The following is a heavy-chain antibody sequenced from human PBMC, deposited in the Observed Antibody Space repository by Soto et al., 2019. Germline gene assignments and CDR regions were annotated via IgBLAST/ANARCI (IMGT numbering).Heavy chain of an antibody. Sequence: HPGGSLRLSCAASGFTFSSYGMHWVRQAPGKGLEWVAVISYDGSNKYYADSVKGRFTISRDNSKNTLYLQMNSLRAEDTAVYYCAKPFPSDLTYYYDSSGFDYWGQGTLVTVSS. V-gene: IGHV3-30*18. D-gene: IGHD3-22*01. J-gene: IGHJ4*02. CDR3: AKPFPSDLTYYYDSSGFDY. CDR2: ISYDGSNK. CDR1: GFTFSSYG.